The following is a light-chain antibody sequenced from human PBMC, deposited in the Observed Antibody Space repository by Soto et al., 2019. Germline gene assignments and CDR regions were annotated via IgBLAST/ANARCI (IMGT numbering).Light chain of an antibody. Sequence: EIVLTQSPDTLSLSPGGGVTLSCRASQRVLSNYLAWHQQKPGLPPRLLIHGASIRAAGIPDRFSGSGFGTDFTLTICRLEPDDFAIYYCQRYGNSPAFTFGQGTKLEIK. CDR3: QRYGNSPAFT. CDR1: QRVLSNY. J-gene: IGKJ2*01. CDR2: GAS. V-gene: IGKV3-20*01.